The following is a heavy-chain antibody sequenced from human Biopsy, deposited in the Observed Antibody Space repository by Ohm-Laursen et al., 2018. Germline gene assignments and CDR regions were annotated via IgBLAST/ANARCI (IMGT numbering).Heavy chain of an antibody. CDR1: GGSIKSYY. J-gene: IGHJ4*02. V-gene: IGHV4-59*07. CDR2: VYHSGTT. Sequence: SDTLSLTWTVSGGSIKSYYWNWIRQSPGKGLEWIGSVYHSGTTYYSPSLKSRVTISVDTSKNQLSLKVTSVTAADTAVYYCARLTGDPSYWGQGILVTVSS. CDR3: ARLTGDPSY. D-gene: IGHD7-27*01.